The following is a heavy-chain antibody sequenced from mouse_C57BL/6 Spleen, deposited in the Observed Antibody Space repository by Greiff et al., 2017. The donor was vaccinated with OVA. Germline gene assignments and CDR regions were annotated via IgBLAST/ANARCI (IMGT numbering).Heavy chain of an antibody. CDR3: AILGYYGPFDY. V-gene: IGHV1-74*01. J-gene: IGHJ2*01. CDR2: IHPSDSDT. Sequence: QVQLQQPGAELVKPGASVKVSCKASGYTFTSYWMHWVKQRPGQGLEWIGRIHPSDSDTNYNQKLKGKATLTVDKSSSTAYMQLSMQTCDESAVDYGAILGYYGPFDYWGQGTTLTVSS. CDR1: GYTFTSYW. D-gene: IGHD1-2*01.